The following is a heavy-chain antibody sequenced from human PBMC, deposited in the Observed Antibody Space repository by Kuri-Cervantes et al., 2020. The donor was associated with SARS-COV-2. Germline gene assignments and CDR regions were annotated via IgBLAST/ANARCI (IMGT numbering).Heavy chain of an antibody. CDR1: GGSVSSGSYY. V-gene: IGHV4-61*01. J-gene: IGHJ4*02. Sequence: SETLSLTCTVSGGSVSSGSYYWSWIRQPPGKGLEWIGEINHSGSTNYNPSLKSRVTISVDTSKNQFSLKLSSVTAADTAVYYCARGRSDSRRWWLPGIWGQGTLVTVSS. CDR2: INHSGST. D-gene: IGHD5-12*01. CDR3: ARGRSDSRRWWLPGI.